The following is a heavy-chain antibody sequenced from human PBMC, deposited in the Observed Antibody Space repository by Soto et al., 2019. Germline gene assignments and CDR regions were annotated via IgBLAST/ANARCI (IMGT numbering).Heavy chain of an antibody. CDR1: GGSISSGDYY. CDR2: IYYSGST. D-gene: IGHD2-2*01. J-gene: IGHJ5*02. CDR3: ARFASPWCSSTSCPGHWFDP. V-gene: IGHV4-30-4*01. Sequence: PSETLSLTCTVSGGSISSGDYYWSWIRQPPGKGLEWIGYIYYSGSTYYNPSLKSRVTISVDTSKNQFSLKLSSVTAADTAVYYSARFASPWCSSTSCPGHWFDPWDQGTLVTVSS.